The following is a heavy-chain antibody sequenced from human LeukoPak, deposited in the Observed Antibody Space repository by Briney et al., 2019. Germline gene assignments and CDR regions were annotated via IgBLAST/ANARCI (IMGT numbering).Heavy chain of an antibody. D-gene: IGHD4-17*01. CDR3: TTDPTVTTDTGDY. CDR2: IKSKTDGGTT. Sequence: GGSLRLSCAASGFTFSNAWMSWVRQAPGKGLEWVGRIKSKTDGGTTDYAAPVKGRFTISRDDTKNTLHLQMNSLKTENTAVYYCTTDPTVTTDTGDYWGQGTLVTVSS. J-gene: IGHJ4*02. CDR1: GFTFSNAW. V-gene: IGHV3-15*01.